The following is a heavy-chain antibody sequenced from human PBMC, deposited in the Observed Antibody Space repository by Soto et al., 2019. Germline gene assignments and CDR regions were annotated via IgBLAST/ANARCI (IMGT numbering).Heavy chain of an antibody. CDR1: GYSFSAHG. CDR3: ARDRSSANYLKWVDY. D-gene: IGHD3-22*01. Sequence: QVQLVQSGAEVQRPGASVKVACQASGYSFSAHGITWVRQAPGQGLEWMGWISASNGNTKYAPGLQGSVTLNTDTSTNTAYMELRSLRPDYTAVYFCARDRSSANYLKWVDYWGQGTLVTVSS. J-gene: IGHJ4*02. CDR2: ISASNGNT. V-gene: IGHV1-18*01.